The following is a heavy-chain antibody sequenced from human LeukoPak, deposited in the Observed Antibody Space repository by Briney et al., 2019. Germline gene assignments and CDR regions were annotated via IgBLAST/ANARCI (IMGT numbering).Heavy chain of an antibody. CDR3: ARDFDY. J-gene: IGHJ4*02. V-gene: IGHV3-48*03. CDR1: GFTFSSFE. Sequence: GGSLRLSCAASGFTFSSFEMNWVHQAPGKGLEWVSYISSSSSTIYYADSVKGRFTISRDNAKNSLYLQMNSLRAEDTAVYYCARDFDYWGQGTLVTVSS. CDR2: ISSSSSTI.